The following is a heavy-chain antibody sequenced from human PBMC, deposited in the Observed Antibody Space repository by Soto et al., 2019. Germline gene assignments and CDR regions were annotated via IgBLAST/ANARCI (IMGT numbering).Heavy chain of an antibody. CDR1: GGTFSRYT. Sequence: QVQLVQSGAEVKKPGSSVKVSCKASGGTFSRYTISWVRQAPGQGLEWMGGIIPIFGTTNYAQKFQGRVTITADESTSTAYMDLSSLRSDDTAVYYCASGQTYYNDSSAYRCDHWGQGTLVTVSS. CDR3: ASGQTYYNDSSAYRCDH. CDR2: IIPIFGTT. J-gene: IGHJ4*02. D-gene: IGHD3-22*01. V-gene: IGHV1-69*01.